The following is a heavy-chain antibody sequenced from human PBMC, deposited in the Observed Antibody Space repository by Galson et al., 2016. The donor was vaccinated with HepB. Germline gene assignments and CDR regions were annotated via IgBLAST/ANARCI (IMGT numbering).Heavy chain of an antibody. CDR1: GFSFHRFG. CDR3: AIGKGADYKDAFEL. Sequence: SLRLSCAASGFSFHRFGMHWVRQAPGKRLEWVAVIWYDGSESEYLDSVQGRFTVSRDNSKKTLYLQMDSLRNADTAVFYCAIGKGADYKDAFELWGQGTRVTVSS. CDR2: IWYDGSES. V-gene: IGHV3-33*01. J-gene: IGHJ3*01. D-gene: IGHD4-11*01.